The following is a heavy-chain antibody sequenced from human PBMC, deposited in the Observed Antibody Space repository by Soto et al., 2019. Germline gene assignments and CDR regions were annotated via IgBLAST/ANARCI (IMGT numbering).Heavy chain of an antibody. V-gene: IGHV4-34*01. CDR1: GGSFSGYY. J-gene: IGHJ6*03. Sequence: SETLSLTCAVYGGSFSGYYWSWIRQPPGKGLEWVGEINHSGSTNYNPSLKSRVTISVDTSKNQFSLNLSSVTAADTAVYYCARPLPPRYYYYYMDVWGKGTTVTVSS. CDR2: INHSGST. D-gene: IGHD3-10*01. CDR3: ARPLPPRYYYYYMDV.